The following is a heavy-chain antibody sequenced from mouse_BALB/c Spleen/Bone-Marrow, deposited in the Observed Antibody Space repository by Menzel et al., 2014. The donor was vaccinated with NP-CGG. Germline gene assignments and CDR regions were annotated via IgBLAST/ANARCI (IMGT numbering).Heavy chain of an antibody. CDR3: ASYRYAWYFDV. J-gene: IGHJ1*01. CDR1: GFNIKDTY. Sequence: EVQGVESGAELVKPGASVKLSCTASGFNIKDTYLHWVKQRPEQGLEWIGRIDPANGNTKYDPKFQGKATITADTSSNTAYLQLSSLTSEDTAVYYCASYRYAWYFDVWGAGTTVTVSP. CDR2: IDPANGNT. V-gene: IGHV14-3*02. D-gene: IGHD2-14*01.